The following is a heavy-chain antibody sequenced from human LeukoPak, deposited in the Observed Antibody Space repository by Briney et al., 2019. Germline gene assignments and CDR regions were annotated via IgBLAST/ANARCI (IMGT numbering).Heavy chain of an antibody. D-gene: IGHD3-10*02. J-gene: IGHJ6*03. CDR2: ISGSGCST. CDR1: GFTFSSYA. V-gene: IGHV3-23*01. Sequence: GGSLRLSCAVSGFTFSSYAMSWVRQAPGKGLEWLSAISGSGCSTYYADSVKGRFTISRDNSKNTLYLKMNSLRAGDTAVYYCAKTYYYDRYYMDVWGKGTTVTVSS. CDR3: AKTYYYDRYYMDV.